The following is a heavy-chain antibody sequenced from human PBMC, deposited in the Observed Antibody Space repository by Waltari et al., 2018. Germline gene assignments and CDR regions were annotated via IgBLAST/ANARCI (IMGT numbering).Heavy chain of an antibody. Sequence: QVQLVQSGAEVKKPGASVKVSCKASGYTFTGYYMHWVRQAPGQGLEWMGRINPNIGGTNYAQKFQGRVTMTRDTSISTAYMELSRLRSDDTAVYYCARDLGGTMVRGVILAGPDYWGQGTLVTVSS. V-gene: IGHV1-2*06. CDR3: ARDLGGTMVRGVILAGPDY. CDR1: GYTFTGYY. J-gene: IGHJ4*02. CDR2: INPNIGGT. D-gene: IGHD3-10*01.